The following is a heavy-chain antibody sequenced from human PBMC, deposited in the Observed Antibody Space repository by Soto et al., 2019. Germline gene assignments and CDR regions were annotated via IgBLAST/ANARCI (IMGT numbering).Heavy chain of an antibody. J-gene: IGHJ6*03. D-gene: IGHD2-2*01. CDR2: MNPNSGNT. CDR3: ARQFIVVVPAAMRYYYYYMDV. Sequence: ASVKVSCKASGYTFTSYYINWVRQATGQGLEWMGWMNPNSGNTGYAQKFQGRVTMTRNTSISTAYMELSSLRSEDTAVYYCARQFIVVVPAAMRYYYYYMDVWGKGTTVTVSS. CDR1: GYTFTSYY. V-gene: IGHV1-8*01.